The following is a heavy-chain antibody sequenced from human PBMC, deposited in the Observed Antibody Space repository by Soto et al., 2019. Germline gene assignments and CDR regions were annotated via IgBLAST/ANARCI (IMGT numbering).Heavy chain of an antibody. J-gene: IGHJ4*02. V-gene: IGHV3-21*01. D-gene: IGHD1-26*01. CDR3: AIHRSGSYPKHFDY. CDR1: GFTFSSYS. CDR2: ISSSSSYI. Sequence: PGGSLRLSCAASGFTFSSYSMNWVRQAPGKGLEWVSSISSSSSYIYYADSVKGRFTISRDNAKNSLYLQMNSLRAEDTAVYYCAIHRSGSYPKHFDYWGQGTLVTVSS.